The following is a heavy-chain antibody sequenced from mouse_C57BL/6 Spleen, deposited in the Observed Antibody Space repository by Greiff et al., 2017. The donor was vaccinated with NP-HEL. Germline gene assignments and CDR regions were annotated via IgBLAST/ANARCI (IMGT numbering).Heavy chain of an antibody. D-gene: IGHD1-1*01. Sequence: VQLQQSGPELVKPGASVKISCKASGYSFTGYYMNWVKQSPEKSLEWIGEINPSTGGTTYNQKFKAKATLTVDKSSSTACMQLKSLTSEDSAVYYCARALYYYGSRLYAMDYWGQGTSVTVSS. J-gene: IGHJ4*01. CDR1: GYSFTGYY. CDR2: INPSTGGT. V-gene: IGHV1-42*01. CDR3: ARALYYYGSRLYAMDY.